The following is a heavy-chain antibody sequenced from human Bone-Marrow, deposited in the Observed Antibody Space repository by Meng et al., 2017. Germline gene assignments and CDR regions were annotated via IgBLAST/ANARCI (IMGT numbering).Heavy chain of an antibody. D-gene: IGHD1-26*01. CDR3: ARDTGKVGVMGDY. V-gene: IGHV1-69*06. J-gene: IGHJ4*02. CDR1: GGTFSSYA. CDR2: IIPIFGTA. Sequence: QVQLWQAGAALKKPGSSVKVSCKASGGTFSSYAISWVRQAPGQGLEWMGGIIPIFGTANYAQKFQGRVTITADKSTSTAYMELSSLRSEDTAVYYCARDTGKVGVMGDYWGQGTLVTVSS.